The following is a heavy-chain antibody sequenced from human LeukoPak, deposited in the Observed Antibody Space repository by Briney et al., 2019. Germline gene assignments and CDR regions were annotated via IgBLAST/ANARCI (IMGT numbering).Heavy chain of an antibody. D-gene: IGHD3-16*01. J-gene: IGHJ4*02. Sequence: PGGSLRLSCAASGSSPNNYAMHWVRQAPGNGLEWVAVIWHDGLNKFYADFLKGRFTISRDFSKDTFYLQMSGLTVEDTAVYYCAKAGQRSYAAAFHSWGQGTLVTVSS. CDR2: IWHDGLNK. V-gene: IGHV3-33*06. CDR1: GSSPNNYA. CDR3: AKAGQRSYAAAFHS.